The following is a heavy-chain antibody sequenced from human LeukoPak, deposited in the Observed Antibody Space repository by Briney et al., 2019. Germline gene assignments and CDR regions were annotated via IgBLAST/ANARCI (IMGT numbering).Heavy chain of an antibody. CDR2: INHSGST. Sequence: SETLSHTCAVYGGSISGYYWSWIRQPPGKGLEWIGEINHSGSTDYNPSLKSRVIMSLDTSKNQFSLKLSSVTAADTAVYYCAREAQYCSGGNCYGGYFQHWGQGTLVTVSS. CDR3: AREAQYCSGGNCYGGYFQH. J-gene: IGHJ1*01. V-gene: IGHV4-34*01. D-gene: IGHD2-15*01. CDR1: GGSISGYY.